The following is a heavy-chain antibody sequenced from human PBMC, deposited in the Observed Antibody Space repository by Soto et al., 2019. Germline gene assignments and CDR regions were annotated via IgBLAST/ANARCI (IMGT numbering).Heavy chain of an antibody. CDR3: ARRTCHYGMDF. Sequence: NPSETLSLTCTVSGVSISSYYWSWIRHPPGKGLEWIGYIYYSGSTNYNPSLKSRVTISVDTSKNQFSLKLSSVTAADTAVYYCARRTCHYGMDFWLQGTTVTVSS. CDR1: GVSISSYY. J-gene: IGHJ6*02. V-gene: IGHV4-59*01. CDR2: IYYSGST. D-gene: IGHD3-16*01.